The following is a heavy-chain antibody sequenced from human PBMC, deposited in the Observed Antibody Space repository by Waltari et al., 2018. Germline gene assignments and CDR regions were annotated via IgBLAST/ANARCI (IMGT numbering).Heavy chain of an antibody. Sequence: EVQLVESGGGLVKRGGSLRLSCAASGFTFSNAWMSWVRQAPGKGLEWVGRIKSKTDGGTTDYAAPVKGRFTISRDDSKNTLYLQMNSLKTEDTAVYYCTTNLDIVVVPAAILEDYWGQGTLVTVSS. CDR3: TTNLDIVVVPAAILEDY. CDR2: IKSKTDGGTT. D-gene: IGHD2-2*02. J-gene: IGHJ4*02. CDR1: GFTFSNAW. V-gene: IGHV3-15*01.